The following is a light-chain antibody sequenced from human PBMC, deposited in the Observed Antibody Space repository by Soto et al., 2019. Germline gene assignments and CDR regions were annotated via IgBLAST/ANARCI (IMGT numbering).Light chain of an antibody. V-gene: IGLV1-44*01. CDR2: SNT. CDR1: SSNIGSHT. Sequence: QSVLTQPPSASGTPGQTIAISCSGGSSNIGSHTVNWYQQLPGTAPRLLIYSNTQRPSGVPDRFSGSKSGTSASLASSGLQSEYEGDYYCAAWDASLNGVVFGGGTKVTVL. J-gene: IGLJ2*01. CDR3: AAWDASLNGVV.